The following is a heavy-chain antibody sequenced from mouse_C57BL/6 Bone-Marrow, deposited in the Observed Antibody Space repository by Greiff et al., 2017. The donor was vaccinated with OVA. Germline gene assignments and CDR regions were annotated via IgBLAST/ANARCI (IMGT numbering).Heavy chain of an antibody. CDR3: ARGRAIYYGNYIDY. Sequence: DVKLVESGGGLVKPGGSLKLSCAASGFTFSSYAMSWVRQTPEKRLEWVATISDGGSYTYYPDNVKGRFTISRDNAKNNLYLQMSHLKSEDTAMYYCARGRAIYYGNYIDYWGQGTTLTVSS. J-gene: IGHJ2*01. CDR2: ISDGGSYT. CDR1: GFTFSSYA. D-gene: IGHD2-1*01. V-gene: IGHV5-4*03.